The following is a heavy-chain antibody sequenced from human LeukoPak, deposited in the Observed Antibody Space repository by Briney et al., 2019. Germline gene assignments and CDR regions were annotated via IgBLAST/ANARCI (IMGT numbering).Heavy chain of an antibody. J-gene: IGHJ6*03. D-gene: IGHD3-3*01. Sequence: SETLSLTCTVSGYSISSGYYWGWIRQPPGKGLEWIGSIYHSGSTYYNPSLKSRVTISRDTSKNQFSLKLSSVTAADTAVYYCARSGLLDYYYMDVWGKGTTVTVSS. CDR1: GYSISSGYY. CDR2: IYHSGST. V-gene: IGHV4-38-2*02. CDR3: ARSGLLDYYYMDV.